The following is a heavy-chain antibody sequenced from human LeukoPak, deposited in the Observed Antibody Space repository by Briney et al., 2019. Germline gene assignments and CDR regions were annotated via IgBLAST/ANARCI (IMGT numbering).Heavy chain of an antibody. J-gene: IGHJ4*02. V-gene: IGHV4-34*01. Sequence: PSETLSLTCAVYGGSFSGYYWSWIRQPPGKGLEWIGEINHSGSTNYNPSLKSRVTISVDRSKNQFSLKLSSVTAADTAVYYCARGGGCTNGVCYTSVFDYWGQGTLVTVSS. CDR3: ARGGGCTNGVCYTSVFDY. CDR2: INHSGST. D-gene: IGHD2-8*01. CDR1: GGSFSGYY.